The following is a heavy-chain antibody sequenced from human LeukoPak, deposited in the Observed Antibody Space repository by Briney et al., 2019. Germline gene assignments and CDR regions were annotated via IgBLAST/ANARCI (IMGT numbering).Heavy chain of an antibody. CDR1: GFTFSDSA. V-gene: IGHV3-23*01. Sequence: GGSLRLSCAASGFTFSDSAMSWVRQAPGKGLEWVSLISGSGRGTYYADSAKGRFTISRDNSKNTLYLQMNSLRAEDTAVYYCARGPGLAVAGTDWGQGTLVTVSS. J-gene: IGHJ4*02. D-gene: IGHD6-19*01. CDR2: ISGSGRGT. CDR3: ARGPGLAVAGTD.